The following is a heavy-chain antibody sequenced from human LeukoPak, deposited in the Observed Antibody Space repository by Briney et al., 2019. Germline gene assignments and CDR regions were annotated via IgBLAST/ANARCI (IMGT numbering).Heavy chain of an antibody. CDR1: GGSIRGYY. D-gene: IGHD1-26*01. CDR2: IYYSGST. Sequence: SETLSLTCTVSGGSIRGYYWSWIRQPPGKGLEWIGYIYYSGSTNYNPSLKSRVTISVETSKNQISLKLSSVTTADTAVYYCARGLRVGNTGYYFDYWGQGTLVTVSS. V-gene: IGHV4-59*01. J-gene: IGHJ4*02. CDR3: ARGLRVGNTGYYFDY.